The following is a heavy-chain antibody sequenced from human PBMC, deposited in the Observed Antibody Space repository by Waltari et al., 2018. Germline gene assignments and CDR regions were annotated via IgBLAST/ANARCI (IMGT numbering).Heavy chain of an antibody. CDR1: GFTFSNYD. CDR2: IRYVGSNK. Sequence: QVQLVESGGGVVQPGGSLKLSCAASGFTFSNYDMHWVRQAPGKGLEWVAFIRYVGSNKYYADSVRGRFTISRDNSKNTLYLQMNSLRAEDTAVYYCAKVRSGSYSPFDYWGQGTLVTVSS. J-gene: IGHJ4*02. D-gene: IGHD1-26*01. V-gene: IGHV3-30*02. CDR3: AKVRSGSYSPFDY.